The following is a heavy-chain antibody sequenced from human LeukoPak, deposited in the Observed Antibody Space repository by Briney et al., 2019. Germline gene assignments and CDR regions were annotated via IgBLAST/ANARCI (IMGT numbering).Heavy chain of an antibody. J-gene: IGHJ6*02. CDR3: ARCSSNWYFPPTYYYYGMDV. CDR2: IYYSGST. D-gene: IGHD6-13*01. Sequence: SETLSLTCTVSGGSISSYYWSWIRQPPGKGLEWIGYIYYSGSTNYNPSLKSRATISVDTSKNQFSLKLSSVTAADTAVYYCARCSSNWYFPPTYYYYGMDVWGQGTTVTVSS. V-gene: IGHV4-59*08. CDR1: GGSISSYY.